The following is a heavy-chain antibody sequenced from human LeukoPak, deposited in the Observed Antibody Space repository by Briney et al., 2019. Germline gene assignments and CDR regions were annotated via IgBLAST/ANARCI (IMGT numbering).Heavy chain of an antibody. CDR2: ISYDGSNK. Sequence: GGSLRLSCAASGFTFDSYAMHWVRQAPGKGLEWVSVISYDGSNKYYADSVKGRFTISRDNSKNTLHLQMNSLRAEDSAVYYCARDKVDYAYWYYGMDVWGQGTTVTVSS. V-gene: IGHV3-30-3*01. J-gene: IGHJ6*02. CDR3: ARDKVDYAYWYYGMDV. CDR1: GFTFDSYA. D-gene: IGHD4-17*01.